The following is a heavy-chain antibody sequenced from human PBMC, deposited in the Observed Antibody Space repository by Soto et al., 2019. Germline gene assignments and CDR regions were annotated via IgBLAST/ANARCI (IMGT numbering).Heavy chain of an antibody. CDR3: ARGRYGDY. CDR1: GYTFTSYG. Sequence: QVHLVQSGAEVKKPGASVKVSCKASGYTFTSYGITWVRQAPGQGLEWMGWISAHNGNTDYAQKLQGRVIVTRDTSTITAYMALSSLISDDTAVYYCARGRYGDYWGQGALVTVSS. V-gene: IGHV1-18*01. J-gene: IGHJ4*02. CDR2: ISAHNGNT. D-gene: IGHD1-1*01.